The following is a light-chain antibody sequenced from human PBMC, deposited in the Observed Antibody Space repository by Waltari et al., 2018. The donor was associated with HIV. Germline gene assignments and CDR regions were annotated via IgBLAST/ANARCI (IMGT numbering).Light chain of an antibody. J-gene: IGKJ1*01. CDR3: QQYYSTPRT. V-gene: IGKV4-1*01. Sequence: DIVMTQSPDSLAVFLRERATVNCKSSQTILYSSNNKSYLAWYQQKPGQPPKLLIYWASVRASGVPDRFSGSGSGTHFTLTIRGLQAEDVALYYCQQYYSTPRTFGQGTKVEIK. CDR1: QTILYSSNNKSY. CDR2: WAS.